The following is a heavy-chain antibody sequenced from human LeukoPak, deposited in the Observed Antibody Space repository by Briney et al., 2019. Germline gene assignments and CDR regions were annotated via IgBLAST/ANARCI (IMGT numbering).Heavy chain of an antibody. CDR2: IYYSGST. D-gene: IGHD3-22*01. Sequence: PSETLSLTCTVSGGSISSYYWSWIRQPPGKGLEWIGYIYYSGSTNYNPSLKSRVTISVDTSKNQFSLKLSSVTAADTAVYYCARLRDDYYDSSGYYRTSYYFDYWGQGTLVTVSS. CDR1: GGSISSYY. CDR3: ARLRDDYYDSSGYYRTSYYFDY. J-gene: IGHJ4*02. V-gene: IGHV4-59*08.